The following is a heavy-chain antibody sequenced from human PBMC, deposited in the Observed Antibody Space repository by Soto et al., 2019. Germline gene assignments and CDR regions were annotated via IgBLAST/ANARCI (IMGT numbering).Heavy chain of an antibody. CDR1: GFTFDDYT. V-gene: IGHV3-43*01. CDR2: ISWDGGST. Sequence: EVPLVESGGVVVQPGGSLRLSCAASGFTFDDYTMHWVRQAPGKGLEWVSLISWDGGSTYYADSVKGRFTISRDNSKNSLYLQMNSLRTEDTALYYCAKGLSMVRGVIMDYFDYWGQGTLVTVSS. D-gene: IGHD3-10*01. J-gene: IGHJ4*02. CDR3: AKGLSMVRGVIMDYFDY.